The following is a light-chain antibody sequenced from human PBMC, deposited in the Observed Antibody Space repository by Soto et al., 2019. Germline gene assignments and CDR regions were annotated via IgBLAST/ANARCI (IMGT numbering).Light chain of an antibody. Sequence: DIQMTQSPSTLSASVGDRVTITCRASQSLGIWLAWHQQKPGKAPKLLIYDASTLKSGVPSRFSGSGSGTKFALTISSLQPDDFATYYCQEYNSYSGKFGQGTKVDIK. V-gene: IGKV1-5*01. CDR3: QEYNSYSGK. J-gene: IGKJ1*01. CDR2: DAS. CDR1: QSLGIW.